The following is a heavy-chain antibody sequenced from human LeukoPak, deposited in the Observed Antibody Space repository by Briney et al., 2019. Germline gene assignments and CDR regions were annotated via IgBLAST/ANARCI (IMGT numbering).Heavy chain of an antibody. CDR1: GFTFSSYG. CDR3: TRDLGIAVAGISYYYYYMDV. J-gene: IGHJ6*03. V-gene: IGHV3-49*04. Sequence: SLRLSCAASGFTFSSYGMSWVRQAPGKGLEWVGFIRSKAYGGTTEYAASVKGRFTISRDDSKSIAYLQMNSLKTEDTAVYYCTRDLGIAVAGISYYYYYMDVWGKGTTVTISS. D-gene: IGHD6-19*01. CDR2: IRSKAYGGTT.